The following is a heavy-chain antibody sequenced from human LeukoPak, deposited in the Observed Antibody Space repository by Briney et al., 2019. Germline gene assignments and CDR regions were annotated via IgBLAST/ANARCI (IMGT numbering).Heavy chain of an antibody. Sequence: GESLKISCKGSGYSFTSYWIGWVHQMPGKDLEWMGIIYPGDSDTRYSPSFQGQVTISADKSISTTYLQWSSLKASDTAMYYCASLGYCSSTSCEYYFDYWGQGTLVTVSS. D-gene: IGHD2-2*01. CDR2: IYPGDSDT. V-gene: IGHV5-51*07. CDR1: GYSFTSYW. J-gene: IGHJ4*02. CDR3: ASLGYCSSTSCEYYFDY.